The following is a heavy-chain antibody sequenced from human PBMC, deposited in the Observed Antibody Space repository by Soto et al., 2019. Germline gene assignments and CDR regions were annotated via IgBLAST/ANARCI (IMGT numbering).Heavy chain of an antibody. V-gene: IGHV4-30-2*01. Sequence: QLQLQESGSGLVKPSQTLSLTCAVSGGSISSGGYSWSWIRQPPGKGLEWIGYIYHSGSTYHNPSVKSRVTTSLDRPRIQLSRKLSSVTAADTAVYFCSAEGALPRYCWGQGTLVTVSS. CDR3: SAEGALPRYC. CDR2: IYHSGST. CDR1: GGSISSGGYS. D-gene: IGHD1-26*01. J-gene: IGHJ4*02.